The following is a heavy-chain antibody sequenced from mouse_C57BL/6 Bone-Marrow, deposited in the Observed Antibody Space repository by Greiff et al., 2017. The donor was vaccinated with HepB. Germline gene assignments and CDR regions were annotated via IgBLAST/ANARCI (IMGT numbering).Heavy chain of an antibody. CDR2: ISNGGGST. J-gene: IGHJ2*01. CDR3: ARHGVTTGY. CDR1: GFTFSDYY. Sequence: DVHLVESGGGLVQPGGSLKLSCSASGFTFSDYYMYWVRQTPEKRLEWVAYISNGGGSTYYPDTVKGRFTISRDNAKNTLYLQMSRLKSEDTAMYYCARHGVTTGYWGQGTTLTVSS. D-gene: IGHD2-5*01. V-gene: IGHV5-12*01.